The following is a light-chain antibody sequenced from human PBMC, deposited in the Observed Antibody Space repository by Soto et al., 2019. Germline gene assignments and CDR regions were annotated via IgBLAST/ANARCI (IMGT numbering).Light chain of an antibody. V-gene: IGLV2-14*03. Sequence: QSVLTQPASVSGSPGQSITISCTGTSSDIGGYNYVSWYRQYPGKAPKLIIYDVANRPSGVSNRFSGSKSGNTASLTLSGLQAEDEADYYCSSFTSSNTLDVFGPGTKVTVL. J-gene: IGLJ1*01. CDR3: SSFTSSNTLDV. CDR1: SSDIGGYNY. CDR2: DVA.